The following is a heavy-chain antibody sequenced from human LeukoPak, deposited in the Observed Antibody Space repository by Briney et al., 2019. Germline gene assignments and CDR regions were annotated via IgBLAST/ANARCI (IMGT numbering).Heavy chain of an antibody. CDR2: IYHSGST. Sequence: SETLSLTCTVSGGSISSGGYYWSWIRQPPGKGLEWIGYIYHSGSTYYNPSLKSRVTISVDRSKNQFSLKLSSVTAADTAVYYCARTIAARGRAFDIWGQGTMVTVSS. V-gene: IGHV4-30-2*01. CDR1: GGSISSGGYY. J-gene: IGHJ3*02. CDR3: ARTIAARGRAFDI. D-gene: IGHD6-6*01.